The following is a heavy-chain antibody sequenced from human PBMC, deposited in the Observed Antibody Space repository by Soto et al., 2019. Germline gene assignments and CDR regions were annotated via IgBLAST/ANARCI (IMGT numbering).Heavy chain of an antibody. CDR1: GGSFSGYY. Sequence: LSLTCAVYGGSFSGYYWSWIRQPPGKGLEWIGEINHSGSTNYNPSLKSRVTISVDTPKNQFSLKLSSVSAADTAVYYCARGRAYCSSNSCYARYYYYYGMDVWGQGTTVTVSS. CDR2: INHSGST. D-gene: IGHD2-2*01. J-gene: IGHJ6*02. CDR3: ARGRAYCSSNSCYARYYYYYGMDV. V-gene: IGHV4-34*01.